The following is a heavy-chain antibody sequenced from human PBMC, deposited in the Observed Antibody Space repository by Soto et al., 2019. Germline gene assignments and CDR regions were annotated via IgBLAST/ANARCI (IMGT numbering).Heavy chain of an antibody. Sequence: PGGSLRLSCAASGFTFSSYSMNWVRQAPGKGLEWVSSISSSSSYIYYADSVKGRFTISRDNAKNSLYLQMNSLRAEDTAVYYCARDRGLRPPGPFGYWGQGTLVTVSS. D-gene: IGHD3-10*01. J-gene: IGHJ4*02. CDR1: GFTFSSYS. CDR3: ARDRGLRPPGPFGY. V-gene: IGHV3-21*01. CDR2: ISSSSSYI.